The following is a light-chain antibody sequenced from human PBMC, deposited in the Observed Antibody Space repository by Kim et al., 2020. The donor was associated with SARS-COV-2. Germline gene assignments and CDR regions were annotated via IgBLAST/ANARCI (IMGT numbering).Light chain of an antibody. V-gene: IGKV1-33*01. Sequence: VGDRVTITCQASQDISNYLNWYQQKPGKVPKLLIYDASNLETGVPSRFSGSGSATYFTLTISSLQPEDIGTYYCQQYQSLPPTWTFGQGTKVDIK. CDR3: QQYQSLPPTWT. J-gene: IGKJ1*01. CDR2: DAS. CDR1: QDISNY.